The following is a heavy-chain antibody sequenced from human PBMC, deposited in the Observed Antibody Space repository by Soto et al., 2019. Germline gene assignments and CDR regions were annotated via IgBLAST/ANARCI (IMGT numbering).Heavy chain of an antibody. D-gene: IGHD1-7*01. Sequence: PSETLSRTCAVSGGSFTSNNWWTWVRQPPGQGLEWIGEIYRTGSTNYNPSLKSRVTISLDKSENQFSLKVTSLTAADTAVYYCASRDPGTSVDYWGQGTLVTVS. CDR2: IYRTGST. CDR1: GGSFTSNNW. J-gene: IGHJ4*02. CDR3: ASRDPGTSVDY. V-gene: IGHV4-4*02.